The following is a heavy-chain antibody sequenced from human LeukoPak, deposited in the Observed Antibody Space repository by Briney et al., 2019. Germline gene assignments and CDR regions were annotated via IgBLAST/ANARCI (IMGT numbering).Heavy chain of an antibody. CDR1: GFTFSSYG. D-gene: IGHD3-22*01. CDR2: IRYDGSNK. J-gene: IGHJ4*02. Sequence: GGSLRLSCAASGFTFSSYGMHWVRQAPGKGLEWVAFIRYDGSNKYYADSVKGRFTISRDNSKDTLYLQMNSLRAEDTAVYYCAKGGDSSGYEADYWGQGTLVTVSS. V-gene: IGHV3-30*02. CDR3: AKGGDSSGYEADY.